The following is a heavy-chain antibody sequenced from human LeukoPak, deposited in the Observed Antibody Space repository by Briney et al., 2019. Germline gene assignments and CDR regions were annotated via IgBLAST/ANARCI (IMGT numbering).Heavy chain of an antibody. V-gene: IGHV4-59*01. CDR2: IYYSGST. CDR3: ARTGSTVTMLYPFDH. Sequence: KPSETLSLTCTVSGGSIRSCYWSWIRQPPGKGLEWIGYIYYSGSTNYNPSLKSRVSISVDTSKNQFSLKLSSVTAADTAVYYCARTGSTVTMLYPFDHRGQGTLVTISS. CDR1: GGSIRSCY. D-gene: IGHD4-17*01. J-gene: IGHJ4*02.